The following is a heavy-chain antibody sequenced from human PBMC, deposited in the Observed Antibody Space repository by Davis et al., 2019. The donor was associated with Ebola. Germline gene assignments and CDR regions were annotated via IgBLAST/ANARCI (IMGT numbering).Heavy chain of an antibody. V-gene: IGHV4-38-2*02. J-gene: IGHJ4*03. CDR1: GYSVSSGYY. CDR2: IHHSGSA. D-gene: IGHD2-15*01. Sequence: SETLSLTCTVSGYSVSSGYYWGLIRQPPGKGLEWIGSIHHSGSAYYNPSLKSRVTISVDTSKNQFSLKLSSVTAADTAVYYCAREEGYCSGGSCYSGPFDYWGQGTTVTVSS. CDR3: AREEGYCSGGSCYSGPFDY.